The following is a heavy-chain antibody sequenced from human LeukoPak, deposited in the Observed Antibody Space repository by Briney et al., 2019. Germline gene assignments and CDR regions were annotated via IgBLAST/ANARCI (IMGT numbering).Heavy chain of an antibody. CDR3: VGETTVTTIP. D-gene: IGHD4-17*01. CDR1: GGSISSRSYY. Sequence: PSETLSLTCTVSGGSISSRSYYWGWIRQPPGKGLEWIGSIYYSGSTYYNPSLKSRVTISMDTSKNQFSLKLSSVTAADTAVYYCVGETTVTTIPWGQGTLVTVSS. V-gene: IGHV4-39*01. J-gene: IGHJ5*02. CDR2: IYYSGST.